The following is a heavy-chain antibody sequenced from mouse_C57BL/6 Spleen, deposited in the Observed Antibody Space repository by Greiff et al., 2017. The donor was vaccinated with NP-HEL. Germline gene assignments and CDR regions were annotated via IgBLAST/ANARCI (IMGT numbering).Heavy chain of an antibody. CDR2: INYDGSST. J-gene: IGHJ3*01. CDR1: GFTFSDYY. CDR3: ARESNYVGVFAY. V-gene: IGHV5-16*01. D-gene: IGHD2-5*01. Sequence: EVMLVESEGGLVQPGSSMKLSCTASGFTFSDYYMAWVRQVPEKGLEWVANINYDGSSTYYLDSLKSRFIISRDNAKNILYLQMSSLKSEDTATYYCARESNYVGVFAYWGQGTLVTVSA.